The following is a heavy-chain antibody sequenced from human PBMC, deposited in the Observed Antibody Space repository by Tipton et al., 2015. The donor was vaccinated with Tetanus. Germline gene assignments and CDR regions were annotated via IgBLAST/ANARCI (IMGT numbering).Heavy chain of an antibody. D-gene: IGHD3-16*02. V-gene: IGHV4-59*08. Sequence: GLVKPSETLSLTCTVSGGSISSYYWSWIRQPPGKGLEWIGYIYYSGSTNYNPSLKSRVTISVDTSKNQFSLKLSSVTAADTAVYYCARLVPHGYPPAPDAFDIWGQGTMVTVSS. CDR1: GGSISSYY. CDR3: ARLVPHGYPPAPDAFDI. CDR2: IYYSGST. J-gene: IGHJ3*02.